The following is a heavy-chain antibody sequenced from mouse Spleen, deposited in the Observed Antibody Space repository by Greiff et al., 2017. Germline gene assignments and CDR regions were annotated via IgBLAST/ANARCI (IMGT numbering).Heavy chain of an antibody. CDR1: GFTFSSYA. CDR2: ISSGGGNT. Sequence: EVKLVESGGGLVKLGGSLKLSCAASGFTFSSYAMSWVRQTPEKRLEWVATISSGGGNTYYPDSVKGRFTISRDNAKNTLYLQMSSLKSEDTAMYYCARQTEQLGLLAWFAYWGQGTLVTVSA. V-gene: IGHV5-9*04. CDR3: ARQTEQLGLLAWFAY. J-gene: IGHJ3*01. D-gene: IGHD3-1*01.